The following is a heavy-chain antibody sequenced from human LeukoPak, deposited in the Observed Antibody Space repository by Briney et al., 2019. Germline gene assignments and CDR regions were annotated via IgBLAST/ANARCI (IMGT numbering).Heavy chain of an antibody. V-gene: IGHV3-21*01. Sequence: GGSLRLSCAASGFTFSTYSMNWVRQAPGKGLEWVSCISSSSSYIYYADSVKGRFTISRDNARNSLYLQMKNLRAEDTAVYYCVRDPYGSGSYHNYDSWGQGTLVTVSS. J-gene: IGHJ5*01. D-gene: IGHD3-10*01. CDR3: VRDPYGSGSYHNYDS. CDR2: ISSSSSYI. CDR1: GFTFSTYS.